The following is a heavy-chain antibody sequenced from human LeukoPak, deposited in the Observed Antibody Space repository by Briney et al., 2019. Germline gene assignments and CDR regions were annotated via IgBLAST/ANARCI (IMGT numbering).Heavy chain of an antibody. D-gene: IGHD4-17*01. Sequence: ASVKVSCKASGYTFTSYGISWVRQAPRQGLEWMGWISAYNGNTNYAQKLQGRVTMTTDTSTSTAYMELRSLRSDDTAVYYCARDMTTVTSIPYYYYGMDVWGQGTTVTVSS. V-gene: IGHV1-18*01. J-gene: IGHJ6*02. CDR2: ISAYNGNT. CDR1: GYTFTSYG. CDR3: ARDMTTVTSIPYYYYGMDV.